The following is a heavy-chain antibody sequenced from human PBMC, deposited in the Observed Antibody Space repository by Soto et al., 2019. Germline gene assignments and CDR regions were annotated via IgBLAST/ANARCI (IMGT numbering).Heavy chain of an antibody. CDR2: INPNSGGT. Sequence: GSVDVPCKGYGYTFTGYYMHWVRQAPGQGLEWMGWINPNSGGTNYAQKFQGWVTMTRDTSISTAYMELSRLRSDDTAVYYCAVGGRYQLPPDYWGQGTLVTVSS. J-gene: IGHJ4*02. CDR1: GYTFTGYY. D-gene: IGHD2-2*01. V-gene: IGHV1-2*04. CDR3: AVGGRYQLPPDY.